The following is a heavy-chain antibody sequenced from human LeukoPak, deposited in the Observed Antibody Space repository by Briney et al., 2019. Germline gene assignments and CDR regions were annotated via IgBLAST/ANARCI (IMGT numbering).Heavy chain of an antibody. J-gene: IGHJ4*02. D-gene: IGHD3-22*01. V-gene: IGHV4-61*02. Sequence: SETLSLTCTVSGGSISSGSYYWSWIRQPAGKGLEWIGRIYTSGSTNYNPSLKSRVTISVDTSKNQFSLKLSSVTAADTAVYYCAAGSSGYGYWGQGTLVTVSS. CDR1: GGSISSGSYY. CDR2: IYTSGST. CDR3: AAGSSGYGY.